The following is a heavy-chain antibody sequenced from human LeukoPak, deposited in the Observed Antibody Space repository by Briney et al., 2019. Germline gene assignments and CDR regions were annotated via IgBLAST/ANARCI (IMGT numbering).Heavy chain of an antibody. J-gene: IGHJ4*02. D-gene: IGHD5-12*01. V-gene: IGHV4-34*01. CDR2: INHSGST. CDR1: GGSFSGYY. CDR3: ARVGGYDPYDY. Sequence: SETLSLTCAVYGGSFSGYYWSWIRQPPGKGLEWIGEINHSGSTNYNPSLKSRVTISVDTSKNQFSLKLSSVTAADTAVYYCARVGGYDPYDYWGQGTLVTVSS.